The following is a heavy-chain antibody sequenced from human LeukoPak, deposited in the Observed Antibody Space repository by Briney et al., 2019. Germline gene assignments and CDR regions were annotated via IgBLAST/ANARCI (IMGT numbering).Heavy chain of an antibody. Sequence: ASETLSLTCTVSGGSISSYYWSWIRQPPGKGLEWIGYIYYSGSTNYNPSLKSRVTISVDTSKNQFSLKLSSVTAADTAVYYCARAEVDFGGPNWLDPWGQGTLVTVSS. V-gene: IGHV4-59*01. D-gene: IGHD3-16*01. J-gene: IGHJ5*02. CDR2: IYYSGST. CDR1: GGSISSYY. CDR3: ARAEVDFGGPNWLDP.